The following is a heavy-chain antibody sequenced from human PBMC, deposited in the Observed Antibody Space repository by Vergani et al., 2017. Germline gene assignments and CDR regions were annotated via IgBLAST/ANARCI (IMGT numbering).Heavy chain of an antibody. CDR2: IWYDGSNK. D-gene: IGHD3-10*01. CDR3: ARDLGSGSYYIAY. J-gene: IGHJ4*02. CDR1: GFTFSSYG. V-gene: IGHV3-33*01. Sequence: QVQLVESGGGVVQPGRSLRLSCAASGFTFSSYGMHWVRQAPGKGLEWVAVIWYDGSNKYYADSVKGRFTISRDNSKNTLYLQMNSLRAEDTAVYYCARDLGSGSYYIAYRGQGTLVTVSS.